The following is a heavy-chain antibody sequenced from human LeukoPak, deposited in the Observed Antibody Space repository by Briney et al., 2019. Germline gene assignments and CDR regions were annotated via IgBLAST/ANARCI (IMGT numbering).Heavy chain of an antibody. CDR3: ATRFNSSGYFSSYYYYMDV. J-gene: IGHJ6*03. D-gene: IGHD3-22*01. V-gene: IGHV3-66*01. CDR1: GFTVSSNY. Sequence: GGSLRLSCAASGFTVSSNYMSWVRQAPGKGLEWVSVIYSGGSTYYADSVKGRFTISRDNSKNTLYLQMNSLRAEDTAVYYCATRFNSSGYFSSYYYYMDVWGKGTTVTVSS. CDR2: IYSGGST.